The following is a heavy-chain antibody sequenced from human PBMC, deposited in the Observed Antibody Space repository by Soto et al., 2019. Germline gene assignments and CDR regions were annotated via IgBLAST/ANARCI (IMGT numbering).Heavy chain of an antibody. D-gene: IGHD3-22*01. J-gene: IGHJ1*01. CDR3: ARDRVESGYPEYFQH. CDR1: GFTVSSNY. CDR2: IYSGGST. Sequence: EVQLVESGGGLIQPGGSLRLSCAASGFTVSSNYMSWVRQAPGKGLEWASVIYSGGSTYYAASVKGRFTISRENSKNTRYLQMNSLRAEDTAVYYCARDRVESGYPEYFQHWGQGTLVTVSS. V-gene: IGHV3-53*01.